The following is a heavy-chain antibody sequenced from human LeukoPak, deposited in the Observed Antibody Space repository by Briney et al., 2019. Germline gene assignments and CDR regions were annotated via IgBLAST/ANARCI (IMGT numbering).Heavy chain of an antibody. CDR1: GFTFHNYA. Sequence: PGGSLRLSCGASGFTFHNYAMHWVRQAPGKGLEWVSLIDWNGATTYYADSVKGRFTISRDNRDNSLYLHMTTLRPEDTALYYCAKDRGYGGNVFDYWGQGTLVTVSS. CDR3: AKDRGYGGNVFDY. J-gene: IGHJ4*02. D-gene: IGHD4-23*01. V-gene: IGHV3-43D*03. CDR2: IDWNGATT.